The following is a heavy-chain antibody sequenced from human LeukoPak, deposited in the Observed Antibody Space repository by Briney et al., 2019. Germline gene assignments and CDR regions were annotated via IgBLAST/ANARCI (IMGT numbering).Heavy chain of an antibody. D-gene: IGHD5-12*01. CDR2: ISSSGSTI. CDR1: GFTFSSYE. CDR3: ARVMEWLQIDY. Sequence: GGSLRLSSAASGFTFSSYEMNWVRQAAGKGLEWVSYISSSGSTIYYADSVKGRFTISRDNAKNSLYLQMNSLRAEDTAVYYCARVMEWLQIDYWGQGTLVTVSS. J-gene: IGHJ4*02. V-gene: IGHV3-48*03.